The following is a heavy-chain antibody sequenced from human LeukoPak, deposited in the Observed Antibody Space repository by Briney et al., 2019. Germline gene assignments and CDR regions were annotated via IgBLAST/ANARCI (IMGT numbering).Heavy chain of an antibody. CDR3: ARAHYNWNEPPFDH. J-gene: IGHJ4*02. D-gene: IGHD1-20*01. V-gene: IGHV3-33*01. Sequence: RSLRLSCAVSGFFFSSYGMHWVRQAPGKGLEWVALIWYDGTNKYYTDSVKGRFTISRDNSNNTLYLEMSSLRAEDTAVYYCARAHYNWNEPPFDHWGQGVLVTVPS. CDR2: IWYDGTNK. CDR1: GFFFSSYG.